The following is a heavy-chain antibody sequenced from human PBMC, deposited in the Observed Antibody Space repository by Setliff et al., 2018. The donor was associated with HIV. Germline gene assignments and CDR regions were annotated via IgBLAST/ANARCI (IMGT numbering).Heavy chain of an antibody. CDR1: GYTFTNYY. CDR2: VNPSGGST. D-gene: IGHD4-4*01. Sequence: ASVKVSCKASGYTFTNYYIHWVRQAPGQGLEWMGIVNPSGGSTTYAQKFQGRVTMTRDTSTSTVHMELSSLRSEDTAVYYCARDAFDYTAYYYSYMDVWG. CDR3: ARDAFDYTAYYYSYMDV. J-gene: IGHJ6*03. V-gene: IGHV1-46*01.